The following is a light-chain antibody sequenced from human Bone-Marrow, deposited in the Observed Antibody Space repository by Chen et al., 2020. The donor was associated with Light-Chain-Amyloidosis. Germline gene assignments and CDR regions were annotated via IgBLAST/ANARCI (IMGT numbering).Light chain of an antibody. J-gene: IGLJ3*02. CDR3: QVWDRSSDRPV. Sequence: SYVLTQPSSVSVAPGQTATIDCGGNNIGSTSVHWYQQTRGQAPLLVVYDDSDRPSGIPERLSGSNSGNTATLTISRVEAGDEADYYCQVWDRSSDRPVFGGGTKLTVL. V-gene: IGLV3-21*02. CDR1: NIGSTS. CDR2: DDS.